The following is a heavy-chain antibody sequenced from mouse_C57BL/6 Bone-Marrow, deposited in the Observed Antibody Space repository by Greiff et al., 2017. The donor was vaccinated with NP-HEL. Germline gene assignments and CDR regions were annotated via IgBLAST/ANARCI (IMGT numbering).Heavy chain of an antibody. CDR1: GYTFTSYW. V-gene: IGHV1-64*01. CDR2: IHPNSGST. CDR3: SRSAPHYYGCSSWFAF. Sequence: QVQLQQPGAELEKPGASVKLSCKASGYTFTSYWMHWVKQRPGQGLEWIGMIHPNSGSTNYNEKFKSKATLTVDKSSSTAYMQLSSLTSEVSAVYYCSRSAPHYYGCSSWFAFWGQGTLVTVSA. J-gene: IGHJ3*01. D-gene: IGHD1-1*01.